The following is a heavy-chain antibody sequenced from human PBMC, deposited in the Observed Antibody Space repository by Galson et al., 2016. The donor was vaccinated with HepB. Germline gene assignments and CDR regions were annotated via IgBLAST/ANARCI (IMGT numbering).Heavy chain of an antibody. CDR3: VRSEQVNHYNFEGYYYDGLDV. V-gene: IGHV3-11*01. CDR2: IRYSGAPL. CDR1: GFTFSDYF. Sequence: SQRLSCAASGFTFSDYFMAWIRQPPGKGLEWVSHIRYSGAPLSYADSVLGRFTISRDNAKNSLFLQMDRRRAEDSAIYYCVRSEQVNHYNFEGYYYDGLDVWGQGTTVTVSS. D-gene: IGHD1-1*01. J-gene: IGHJ6*02.